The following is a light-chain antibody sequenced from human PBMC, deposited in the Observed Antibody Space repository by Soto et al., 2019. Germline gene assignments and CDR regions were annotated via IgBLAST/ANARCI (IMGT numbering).Light chain of an antibody. CDR2: DAS. CDR1: QSVSSY. J-gene: IGKJ2*01. V-gene: IGKV3-11*01. CDR3: HQRSNWPPYT. Sequence: EIVLTQSPATLSLSPGERATLSCRASQSVSSYLAWYQQKPGQAPRLLIYDASNRATGIPARFSGSGSGTDFTLTISILEPEDFSVYYCHQRSNWPPYTFGQGTKLPIK.